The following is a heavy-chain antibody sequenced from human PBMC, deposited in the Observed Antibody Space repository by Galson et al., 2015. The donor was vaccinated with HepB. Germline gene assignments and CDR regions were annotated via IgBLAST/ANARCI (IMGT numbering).Heavy chain of an antibody. V-gene: IGHV1-8*01. Sequence: SVKVSCKASGYTFTSYDINWVRQAPGQGLEWMGWMNPNSANTGYAQKFQGRVTMTRDTSKGTAYMELSSLTSEDTAVYYCARKSVSERGSYWGGTFDIWGQGTMVTVSS. CDR2: MNPNSANT. J-gene: IGHJ3*02. CDR1: GYTFTSYD. D-gene: IGHD3-16*01. CDR3: ARKSVSERGSYWGGTFDI.